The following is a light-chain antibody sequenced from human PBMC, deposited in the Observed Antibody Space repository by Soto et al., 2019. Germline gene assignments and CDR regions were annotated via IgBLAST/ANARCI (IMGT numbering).Light chain of an antibody. CDR3: KVYNRGPPIT. Sequence: EIVVTQSPATLSVSPGERATLSCRTSQSMSTKLGWYQQKHGQAPRLLIYGASTRATGVPARFSGSGSGTEFNLTISILQPEYFSVYYCKVYNRGPPITFGQATRLEMK. CDR2: GAS. J-gene: IGKJ5*01. CDR1: QSMSTK. V-gene: IGKV3-15*01.